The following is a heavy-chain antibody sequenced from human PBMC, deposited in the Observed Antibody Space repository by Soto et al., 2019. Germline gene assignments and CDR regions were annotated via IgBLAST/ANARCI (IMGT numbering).Heavy chain of an antibody. CDR2: ISAYNGNT. D-gene: IGHD2-15*01. CDR3: ARDFIDCSGGSCYSGAYYYYGMDV. V-gene: IGHV1-18*04. Sequence: QVQLVQSGAEVKKPGASVKVSCKASGYTFTSYGISWVRQAPGQGLEWMGWISAYNGNTNYAQKLQSRVTMTTDTSTSTAYMELRSLRSDDTAVYYCARDFIDCSGGSCYSGAYYYYGMDVWGQGTTVTVSS. J-gene: IGHJ6*02. CDR1: GYTFTSYG.